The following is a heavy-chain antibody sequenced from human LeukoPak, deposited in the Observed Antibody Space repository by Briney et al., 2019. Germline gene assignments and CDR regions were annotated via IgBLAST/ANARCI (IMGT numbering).Heavy chain of an antibody. CDR3: ARGSITGTYYYYYYMDV. CDR1: GYTFTGYY. V-gene: IGHV1-2*02. J-gene: IGHJ6*03. D-gene: IGHD1-20*01. CDR2: INPNSGGT. Sequence: ASVKVSCKASGYTFTGYYMHWVRQAPGQGLEWMGWINPNSGGTNYAQKFQGRVTMTRDTSISTAYMELSRLRSEDTAVYYCARGSITGTYYYYYYMDVWGKGTTVTVSS.